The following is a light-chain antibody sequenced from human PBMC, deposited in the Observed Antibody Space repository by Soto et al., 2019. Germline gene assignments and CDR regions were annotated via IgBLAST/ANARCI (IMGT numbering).Light chain of an antibody. V-gene: IGKV1-5*01. Sequence: DIQMTQSPSTLAASVGDRVTITCRASQSIKNWLAWYQKKPGKAPNLLMYDASRLESGVPSRFSGSGSGTEFTLTISSLQPDDFATYYCQQYSSYSRTFGQGTKLEIK. CDR2: DAS. CDR1: QSIKNW. CDR3: QQYSSYSRT. J-gene: IGKJ2*01.